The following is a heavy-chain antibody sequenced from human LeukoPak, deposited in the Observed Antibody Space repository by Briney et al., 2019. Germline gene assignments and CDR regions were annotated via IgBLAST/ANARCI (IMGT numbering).Heavy chain of an antibody. V-gene: IGHV3-48*03. CDR3: ARAGNYFDY. Sequence: PGGSLRLSCAASGFTFSSYEMNWVRQAPGKGLEWVSYISTSGSTIYYADSVKGRFTISRDNAKNSLYLQMNSLRAEDTAVYYCARAGNYFDYWGQGTLVTVSS. D-gene: IGHD3-10*01. CDR1: GFTFSSYE. CDR2: ISTSGSTI. J-gene: IGHJ4*02.